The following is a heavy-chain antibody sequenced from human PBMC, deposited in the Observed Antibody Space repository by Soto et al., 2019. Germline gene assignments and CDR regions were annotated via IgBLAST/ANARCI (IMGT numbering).Heavy chain of an antibody. Sequence: ASVKVSCKASGGTFSSYTISWVRQAPGQGLEWMGRIIPILGIANYAQKFQGRVTITADKSTSTAYMELSSLRSEDTAVYYCASFPPYSGGPPLYYYYGMDVWGQGTTVTVSS. CDR2: IIPILGIA. D-gene: IGHD1-26*01. V-gene: IGHV1-69*02. CDR3: ASFPPYSGGPPLYYYYGMDV. J-gene: IGHJ6*02. CDR1: GGTFSSYT.